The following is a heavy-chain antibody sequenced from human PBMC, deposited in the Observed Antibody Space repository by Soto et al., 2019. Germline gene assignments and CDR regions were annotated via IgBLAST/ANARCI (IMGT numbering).Heavy chain of an antibody. CDR3: GRGPRGYVYYHGMDI. CDR2: IDTSGAT. V-gene: IGHV4-4*07. J-gene: IGHJ6*02. Sequence: SETLSLTCTVSGCSISSYYVSWVRQSAGKGLEWVGRIDTSGATKYNTTPRRGVPMSGKDSNNHSSQNLRSGTAADPAVYYCGRGPRGYVYYHGMDIWGQGTTVTAP. CDR1: GCSISSYY. D-gene: IGHD3-10*01.